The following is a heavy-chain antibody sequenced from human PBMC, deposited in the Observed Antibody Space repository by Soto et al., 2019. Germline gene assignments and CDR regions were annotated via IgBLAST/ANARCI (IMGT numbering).Heavy chain of an antibody. Sequence: GGSLRLSCAASGFTFSSYAMHWVRQAPGKGLEWVAVISYDGSNKYYADSVKGRFTISRDNSKNTLYLQMNSLIAEDTAVYYCARDPAITIFGVVSPYYFDYWGQGTLVTVSS. V-gene: IGHV3-30-3*01. D-gene: IGHD3-3*01. J-gene: IGHJ4*02. CDR2: ISYDGSNK. CDR1: GFTFSSYA. CDR3: ARDPAITIFGVVSPYYFDY.